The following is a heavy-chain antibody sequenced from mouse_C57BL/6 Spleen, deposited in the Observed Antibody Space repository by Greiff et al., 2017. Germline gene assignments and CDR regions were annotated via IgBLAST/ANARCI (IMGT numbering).Heavy chain of an antibody. D-gene: IGHD1-1*01. J-gene: IGHJ1*03. CDR1: GYSFTDYN. V-gene: IGHV1-39*01. CDR3: ANSYYYCRGGYFGG. Sequence: QLQQSGPELVKPGASVKISCKASGYSFTDYNMNWVKQSNGKSLEWIGVINPNYGTTSYNQKFKGKATLTVDQSSSTAYMQLNSLTSEDSAVYYCANSYYYCRGGYFGGWGTGTTVTVSS. CDR2: INPNYGTT.